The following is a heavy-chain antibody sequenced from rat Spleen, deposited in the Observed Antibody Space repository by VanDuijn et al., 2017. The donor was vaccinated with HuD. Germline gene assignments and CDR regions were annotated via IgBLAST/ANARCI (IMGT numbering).Heavy chain of an antibody. Sequence: EVQLVESGGGLVQPGRSLKLSCVASGFTFSDYGVAWVRQAPTKGLEWVASISSSGGSTYYRDSVKGRFTISRDNAKSTLYLQMNSLKSEDTATYYCARRHYGYTDYFDYWGQGVMVTVSS. CDR2: ISSSGGST. J-gene: IGHJ2*01. CDR1: GFTFSDYG. V-gene: IGHV5S13*01. CDR3: ARRHYGYTDYFDY. D-gene: IGHD1-9*01.